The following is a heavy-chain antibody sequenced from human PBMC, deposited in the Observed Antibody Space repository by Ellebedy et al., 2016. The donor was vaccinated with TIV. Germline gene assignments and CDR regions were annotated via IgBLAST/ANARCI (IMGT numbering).Heavy chain of an antibody. Sequence: PGGSLRLSCAASGFSFSSSWMSWVRQAPGKGLEWVANINQDGSETYYVDSVKGRVTIARDNAKNSLFLQMNSLRAEDTAVYYCARDFDCWGQGTLVTVSS. CDR3: ARDFDC. CDR2: INQDGSET. V-gene: IGHV3-7*03. J-gene: IGHJ4*02. CDR1: GFSFSSSW.